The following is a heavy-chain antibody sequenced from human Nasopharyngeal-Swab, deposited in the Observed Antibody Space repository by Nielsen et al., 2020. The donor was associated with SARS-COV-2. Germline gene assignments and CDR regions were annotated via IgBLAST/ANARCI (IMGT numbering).Heavy chain of an antibody. CDR1: GFTFSGSA. Sequence: GESLKISCAASGFTFSGSAMHWVRQASGKGLEWVGRIRSKANSYATAYAASVKGRFTISRDDSKNTAYLQMNSLKTEDTAVYYCARGPPYSGSYWDAFVIWGQGTMVTVFS. D-gene: IGHD1-26*01. J-gene: IGHJ3*02. CDR3: ARGPPYSGSYWDAFVI. V-gene: IGHV3-73*01. CDR2: IRSKANSYAT.